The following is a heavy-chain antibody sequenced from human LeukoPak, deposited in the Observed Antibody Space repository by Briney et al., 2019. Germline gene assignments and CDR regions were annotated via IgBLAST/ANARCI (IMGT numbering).Heavy chain of an antibody. J-gene: IGHJ6*03. CDR2: ISGSGGST. V-gene: IGHV3-23*01. CDR3: AKDDHHVPYYYMDV. Sequence: PGGSLRLSCAASGFTFSSYAMSWVRQAPGKGLEWVSAISGSGGSTYYADSVKGRFTISRDNSKNTLYLQMNSLRAEDTAVYYCAKDDHHVPYYYMDVWGKGTTVTVSS. CDR1: GFTFSSYA.